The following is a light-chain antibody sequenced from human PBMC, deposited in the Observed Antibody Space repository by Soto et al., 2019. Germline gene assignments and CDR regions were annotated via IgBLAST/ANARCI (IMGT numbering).Light chain of an antibody. Sequence: EIVLTQSPGTLSLSPGEPAIFSCRASQSVSSNLAWYQQKPGQAPRLLIYGASTRATGIPARFSGSGPGTEFTLTISSLQSEDFAVYYCQQYNNWPPWTFGQGTKVDIK. J-gene: IGKJ1*01. V-gene: IGKV3-15*01. CDR2: GAS. CDR3: QQYNNWPPWT. CDR1: QSVSSN.